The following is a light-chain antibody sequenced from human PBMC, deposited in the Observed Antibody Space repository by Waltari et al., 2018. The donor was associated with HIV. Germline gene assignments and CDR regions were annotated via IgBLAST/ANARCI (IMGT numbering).Light chain of an antibody. CDR1: TSDFNDNKY. CDR3: SSYKTRNSVV. J-gene: IGLJ2*01. CDR2: EVS. Sequence: QSALIQLASVSDSPGQSVIIPCTGTTSDFNDNKYVSWYQQHPGRAPKLIIFEVSYRPSGVSDRFSGSKSGSTASLTISGLQTEDEADYYCSSYKTRNSVVFGGGTELIV. V-gene: IGLV2-14*01.